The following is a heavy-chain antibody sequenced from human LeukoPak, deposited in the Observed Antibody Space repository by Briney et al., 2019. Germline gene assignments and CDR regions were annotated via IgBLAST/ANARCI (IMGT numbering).Heavy chain of an antibody. Sequence: SETLSLTCAVSGGSFSGYYWTWIRQPPGKGLEWIGEINHSGSTNYNPSLKSRVTMSVDTSKNQFSLRLTSVTAADTAVYYCARHTPTRLVRGYYFNMDVWGQGTTVTVSS. J-gene: IGHJ6*02. V-gene: IGHV4-34*01. CDR3: ARHTPTRLVRGYYFNMDV. D-gene: IGHD3-10*01. CDR1: GGSFSGYY. CDR2: INHSGST.